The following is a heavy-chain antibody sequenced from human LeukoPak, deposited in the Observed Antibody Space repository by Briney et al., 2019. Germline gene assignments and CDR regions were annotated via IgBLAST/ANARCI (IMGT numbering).Heavy chain of an antibody. J-gene: IGHJ5*02. CDR1: GFTFSSYA. D-gene: IGHD5-12*01. CDR3: AKDRSNIVATMNWFDP. V-gene: IGHV3-23*01. CDR2: ISGSGGST. Sequence: GGSLRLSCAASGFTFSSYAMSWVRQAPGKGLEWVSAISGSGGSTYYADSVKGRFTISRDNSKNTLYLQMNSLRAEDTAVYYCAKDRSNIVATMNWFDPWGQGTLVTVSS.